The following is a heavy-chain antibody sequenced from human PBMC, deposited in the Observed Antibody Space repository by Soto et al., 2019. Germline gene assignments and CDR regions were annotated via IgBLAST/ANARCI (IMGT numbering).Heavy chain of an antibody. J-gene: IGHJ4*02. CDR1: GFTFSTYG. V-gene: IGHV3-30*18. D-gene: IGHD3-10*01. CDR3: AKEITMIRGERIFDS. CDR2: ISSDGSNK. Sequence: QVPLVESGGGVVQPGRSLTLSCAASGFTFSTYGMHWVRQAPGKGLEWVAVISSDGSNKYYGDSVKGRFTISRDNPXXTLYLQMNSLRAEDTAVYYCAKEITMIRGERIFDSWGQGTLVTVSS.